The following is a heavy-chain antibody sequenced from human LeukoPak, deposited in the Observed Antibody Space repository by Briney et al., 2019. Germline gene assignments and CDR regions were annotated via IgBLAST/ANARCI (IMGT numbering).Heavy chain of an antibody. CDR2: IIPIFGTA. CDR3: ARSGSFTILAEYFQH. CDR1: GGTFSSYA. D-gene: IGHD1-26*01. J-gene: IGHJ1*01. Sequence: ASVTVSCKASGGTFSSYAISWVRQAPGQGLEWMGGIIPIFGTANYAQKFQGRVTITTDESTSTAYMELSSLRSEDTAVYYCARSGSFTILAEYFQHWGQGTLVTVSS. V-gene: IGHV1-69*05.